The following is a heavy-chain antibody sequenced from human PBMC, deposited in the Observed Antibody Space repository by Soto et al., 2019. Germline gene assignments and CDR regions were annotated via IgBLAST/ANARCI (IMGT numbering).Heavy chain of an antibody. D-gene: IGHD3-22*01. V-gene: IGHV1-69*13. CDR3: ARDTYYYDSSGYYYLFEY. CDR2: IIPIFGTA. Sequence: ASVKVSCKASGGTFSSYAISWVRQAPGQGLEWMGGIIPIFGTANYAQKFQGRVTITADESTSTAYMELSSLRSEDTAVYYCARDTYYYDSSGYYYLFEYWGQGTLVTVSS. J-gene: IGHJ4*02. CDR1: GGTFSSYA.